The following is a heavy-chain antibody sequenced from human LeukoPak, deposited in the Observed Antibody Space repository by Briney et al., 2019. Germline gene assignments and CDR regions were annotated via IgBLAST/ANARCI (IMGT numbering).Heavy chain of an antibody. Sequence: ASVKVSCKASGYTFTGYYMHWVRQAPGQGLEWMGWINPNNGGTNYAQKLQGRVTMTTDTSTSTAYMELRSLRYDDTAVYYCARDMIAARPNWFDPWGQGTLVTVSS. CDR1: GYTFTGYY. J-gene: IGHJ5*02. CDR3: ARDMIAARPNWFDP. CDR2: INPNNGGT. D-gene: IGHD6-6*01. V-gene: IGHV1-2*02.